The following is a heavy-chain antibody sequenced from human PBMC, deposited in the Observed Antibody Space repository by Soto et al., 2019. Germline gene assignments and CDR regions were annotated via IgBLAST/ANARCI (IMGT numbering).Heavy chain of an antibody. V-gene: IGHV4-34*01. D-gene: IGHD5-18*01. CDR3: ARGLGAMDPY. J-gene: IGHJ4*02. Sequence: SETLSLTCAVYGGSFSGYYWSWIRQPPRKGLEWIGEINHSGSTNYNPSLKSRVTISVDTSKNQFSLKLSSVTAADTAVYYCARGLGAMDPYWGQGTLVTVSS. CDR2: INHSGST. CDR1: GGSFSGYY.